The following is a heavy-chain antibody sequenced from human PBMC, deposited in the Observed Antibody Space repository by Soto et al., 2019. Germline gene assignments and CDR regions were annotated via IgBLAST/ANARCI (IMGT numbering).Heavy chain of an antibody. CDR1: GNTFINYG. V-gene: IGHV1-18*01. D-gene: IGHD3-10*01. CDR2: ISPYNGNT. J-gene: IGHJ5*01. Sequence: ASVKVSWKASGNTFINYGISWVRQAPGQGLEWMGWISPYNGNTNYAQNFQGRVTMTTDTSTNTAYMELGSLRSDDTAVYYCARNKDDFGECSSSDFWGHGTLVTVSS. CDR3: ARNKDDFGECSSSDF.